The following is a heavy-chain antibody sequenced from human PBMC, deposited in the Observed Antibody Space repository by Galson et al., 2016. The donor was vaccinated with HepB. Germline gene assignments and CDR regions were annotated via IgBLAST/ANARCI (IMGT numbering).Heavy chain of an antibody. J-gene: IGHJ6*02. CDR2: IWYDGSNK. D-gene: IGHD1-26*01. CDR1: GFTFSSYG. V-gene: IGHV3-33*03. Sequence: SLRLSCAASGFTFSSYGMHWVRQAPGKGLEWVAVIWYDGSNKYYADSVKGRFTISRDNSKNTRYMQMNSLRAEDTAVYYCAKGGELRGVYYYYGMDVWGQGTTVTVSS. CDR3: AKGGELRGVYYYYGMDV.